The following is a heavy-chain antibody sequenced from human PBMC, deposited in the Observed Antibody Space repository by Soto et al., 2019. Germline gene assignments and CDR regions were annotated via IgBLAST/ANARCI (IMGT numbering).Heavy chain of an antibody. D-gene: IGHD6-13*01. Sequence: GESLKISCQGSGYSFTSYWIGWVRQMPGKGLEWMGIIYPGDSDTRYSPSFQGQVTISADKSISTAYLQWSSLKASDTAMYYCARQEVAAAGISHYYYGIDVWGQGTTVTVSS. J-gene: IGHJ6*02. CDR1: GYSFTSYW. V-gene: IGHV5-51*01. CDR2: IYPGDSDT. CDR3: ARQEVAAAGISHYYYGIDV.